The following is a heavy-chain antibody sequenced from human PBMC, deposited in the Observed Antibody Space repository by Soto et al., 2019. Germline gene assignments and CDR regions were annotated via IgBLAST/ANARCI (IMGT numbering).Heavy chain of an antibody. CDR1: GYTFTGYY. Sequence: ASVKVSCKASGYTFTGYYMHWVRQAPGQGLEWMGWINPNSGGTNYAQKFQGWVTMTRDTSISTAYMELSRLRSDDTAVYYCARAHIVLRKAHLRYGMDVWGQGTTVTVSS. CDR3: ARAHIVLRKAHLRYGMDV. CDR2: INPNSGGT. J-gene: IGHJ6*02. V-gene: IGHV1-2*04. D-gene: IGHD2-8*01.